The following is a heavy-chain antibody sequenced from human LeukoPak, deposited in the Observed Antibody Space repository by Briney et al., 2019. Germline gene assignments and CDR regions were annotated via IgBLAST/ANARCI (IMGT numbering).Heavy chain of an antibody. CDR3: AETGPTDF. J-gene: IGHJ4*02. CDR2: ISHDGTNT. D-gene: IGHD3-9*01. V-gene: IGHV3-30*03. CDR1: GFTFSSYG. Sequence: PGRSLRLSCAAAGFTFSSYGMHWVRKAPGKGLELVAAISHDGTNTHYAESVKGRFTISRDNSKNMLYLQMNSLRAEDTALYYCAETGPTDFWGQGTLVTVSS.